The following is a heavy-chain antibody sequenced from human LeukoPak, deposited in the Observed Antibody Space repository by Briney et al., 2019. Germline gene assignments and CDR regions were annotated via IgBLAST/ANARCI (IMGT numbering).Heavy chain of an antibody. CDR2: IYYSGST. D-gene: IGHD5/OR15-5a*01. V-gene: IGHV4-38-2*02. Sequence: SETLSLTCTVSGYSISSGYYWGWIRQPPGKGLEWIGYIYYSGSTNYNPSLKSRVTISVDTSKNQFSLKLSSVTAADTAVYYCASIYAAEMAAHQDYWGQGTLVTVSS. CDR1: GYSISSGYY. CDR3: ASIYAAEMAAHQDY. J-gene: IGHJ4*02.